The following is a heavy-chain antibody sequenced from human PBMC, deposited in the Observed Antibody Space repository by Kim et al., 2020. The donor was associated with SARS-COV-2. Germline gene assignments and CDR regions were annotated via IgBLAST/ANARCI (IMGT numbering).Heavy chain of an antibody. Sequence: TYYAESVKGRFTISRDNAMNTVYLKMNSLRIEDTAIYYCAKGRLKPDYWGQGTLVTVSS. D-gene: IGHD3-16*01. CDR3: AKGRLKPDY. V-gene: IGHV3-23*01. J-gene: IGHJ4*02. CDR2: T.